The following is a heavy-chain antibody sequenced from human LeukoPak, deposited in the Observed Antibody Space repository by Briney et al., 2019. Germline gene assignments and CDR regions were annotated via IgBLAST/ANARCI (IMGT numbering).Heavy chain of an antibody. Sequence: SETLSLTCTVSGGSISSYYWSWIRQPAGKGLEWIGYIYYSGSTNYNPSLKSRVTISVDTSKNQFSLKLSSVTAADTAVYYCARDGELNDAFDIWGQGTMVTVSS. CDR2: IYYSGST. J-gene: IGHJ3*02. CDR1: GGSISSYY. CDR3: ARDGELNDAFDI. V-gene: IGHV4-59*01. D-gene: IGHD1-7*01.